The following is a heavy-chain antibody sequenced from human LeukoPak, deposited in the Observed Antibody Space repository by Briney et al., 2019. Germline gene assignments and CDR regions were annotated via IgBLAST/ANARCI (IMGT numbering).Heavy chain of an antibody. J-gene: IGHJ6*02. CDR2: ISAFNGNT. V-gene: IGHV1-18*01. CDR1: GYTFTSYG. Sequence: ASVKVSCKASGYTFTSYGISWVRQAPGQGLEWMGWISAFNGNTNYAQKLQGRVTMTTDTSTSTAYMELRSLRSDDTAVYYCARDQAGPYYNGSGSPYGMDVWGQGTTVTVSS. CDR3: ARDQAGPYYNGSGSPYGMDV. D-gene: IGHD3-10*01.